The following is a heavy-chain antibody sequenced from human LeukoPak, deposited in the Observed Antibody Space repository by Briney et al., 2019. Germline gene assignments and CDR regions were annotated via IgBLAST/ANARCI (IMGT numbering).Heavy chain of an antibody. CDR3: ATHILFWSGLFDS. CDR2: IVASGVST. J-gene: IGHJ4*02. V-gene: IGHV3-23*01. Sequence: GGSLRLSCAASGFTFSDFWMHWVRQAPGKGLECVSYIVASGVSTYYADSVRGRFTISRDNSKNTLYLQVDDLRAEDTAVYYCATHILFWSGLFDSWGQGVLVSVSS. CDR1: GFTFSDFW. D-gene: IGHD3-3*01.